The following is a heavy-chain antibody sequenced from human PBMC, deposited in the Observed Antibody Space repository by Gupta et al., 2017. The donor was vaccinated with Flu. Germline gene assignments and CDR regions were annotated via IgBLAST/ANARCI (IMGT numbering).Heavy chain of an antibody. D-gene: IGHD3-10*01. V-gene: IGHV4-39*02. CDR3: ARVRTQLYYSFDI. J-gene: IGHJ4*02. CDR2: IYYSGGT. Sequence: IRQPPGERLEWIAAIYYSGGTYYKPSLYSRVSISVDTSKNQFSLELRSVTAADTAVYYCARVRTQLYYSFDIWSQGTLVSVSS.